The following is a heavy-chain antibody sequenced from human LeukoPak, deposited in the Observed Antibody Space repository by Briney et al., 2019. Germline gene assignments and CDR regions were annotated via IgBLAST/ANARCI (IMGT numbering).Heavy chain of an antibody. CDR2: ISSSGDII. V-gene: IGHV3-48*02. D-gene: IGHD4-17*01. CDR1: GFRFSDHS. CDR3: ARSAYGDYVSYYGTDV. J-gene: IGHJ6*02. Sequence: PGGSLRLSCAASGFRFSDHSMDWVRQVPGKGLEWVSYISSSGDIIHYADSVKGRFTISRDNAKDSLYLQMSSLRDGDTAVYYCARSAYGDYVSYYGTDVWGQGTTVTVSS.